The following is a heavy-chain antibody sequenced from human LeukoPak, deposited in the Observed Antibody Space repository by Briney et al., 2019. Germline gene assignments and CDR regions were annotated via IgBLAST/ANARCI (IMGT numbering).Heavy chain of an antibody. J-gene: IGHJ5*02. CDR3: AKDPDSTSLNWFDH. CDR2: ITDSGSQT. Sequence: GGSLRLSCTVSGFSFSDYAMKWVRQAPGKGLEWVSGITDSGSQTFYADSVKGRFTISRDNSKNTLYLEMNNLRDEDTAIYYCAKDPDSTSLNWFDHWGQGTLVTVSS. V-gene: IGHV3-23*01. D-gene: IGHD6-13*01. CDR1: GFSFSDYA.